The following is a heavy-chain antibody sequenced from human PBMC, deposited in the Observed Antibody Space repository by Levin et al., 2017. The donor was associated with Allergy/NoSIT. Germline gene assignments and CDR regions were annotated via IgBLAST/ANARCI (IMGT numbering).Heavy chain of an antibody. Sequence: PGGSLRLSCAASGFTFSSYSMNWVRQAPGKGLEWVSYISSSSSTIYYADSVKGRFTISRDNAKNSLYLQMNSLRDEDTAVYYCARVLYDSSGVYDYYYYGMDVWGQGTTVTVSS. CDR2: ISSSSSTI. CDR1: GFTFSSYS. V-gene: IGHV3-48*02. J-gene: IGHJ6*02. D-gene: IGHD3-22*01. CDR3: ARVLYDSSGVYDYYYYGMDV.